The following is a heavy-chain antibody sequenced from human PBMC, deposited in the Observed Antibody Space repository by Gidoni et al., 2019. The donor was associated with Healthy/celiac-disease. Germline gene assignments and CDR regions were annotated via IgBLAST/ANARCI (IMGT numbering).Heavy chain of an antibody. Sequence: EVQLVESGGGLVQPGGPLRLAGADTGFTFRSDAMSGARQAPGKGLEWVSAISGSGGSTYYAASVAGRFTISRDNSKNTLYLQMNRLRAEDPAVYYCAKDPARPSLDYDILAGYYTRDLYDYWGQGTLVTVSS. D-gene: IGHD3-9*01. J-gene: IGHJ4*02. CDR2: ISGSGGST. CDR3: AKDPARPSLDYDILAGYYTRDLYDY. V-gene: IGHV3-23*04. CDR1: GFTFRSDA.